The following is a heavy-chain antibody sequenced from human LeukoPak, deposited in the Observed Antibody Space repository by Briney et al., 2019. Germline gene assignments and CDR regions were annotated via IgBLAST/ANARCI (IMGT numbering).Heavy chain of an antibody. CDR3: ARGDGSGASFGY. V-gene: IGHV4-4*07. Sequence: KASETLSLTCTVSGGSISSYYWNWIRQPAGKGLEWIGRIYSSGSTNHNPSLKSRVTMSVDTSKNQFSLKLSSVTAADTAVYYCARGDGSGASFGYWGQGTLVTVSS. CDR1: GGSISSYY. CDR2: IYSSGST. J-gene: IGHJ4*02. D-gene: IGHD3-10*01.